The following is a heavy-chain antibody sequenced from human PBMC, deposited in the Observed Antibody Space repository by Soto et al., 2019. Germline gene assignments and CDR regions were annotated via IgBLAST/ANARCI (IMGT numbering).Heavy chain of an antibody. V-gene: IGHV4-34*01. Sequence: SETLSLTCAVYGGSFSGYYWSWIRQPPGKGLEWIGEINHSGSTNYNPPLKSRVTISVDTSKNQFSLKLSSVTAADTAVYYCARAMTTVTTIDYWGQGTLVTVSA. D-gene: IGHD4-17*01. J-gene: IGHJ4*02. CDR2: INHSGST. CDR1: GGSFSGYY. CDR3: ARAMTTVTTIDY.